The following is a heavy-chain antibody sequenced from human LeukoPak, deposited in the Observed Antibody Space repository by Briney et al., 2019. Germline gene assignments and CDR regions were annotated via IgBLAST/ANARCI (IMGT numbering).Heavy chain of an antibody. CDR3: ARVLGYYGSGSPYGMDV. D-gene: IGHD3-10*01. CDR1: GYTFTSYD. CDR2: MDPNSGNT. J-gene: IGHJ6*02. Sequence: GASVKVSCKASGYTFTSYDINWVRQATGQGLEWMGWMDPNSGNTGYAQKFQGRVTMTRNTSISTAYMELSSLRSEDTAVYYCARVLGYYGSGSPYGMDVWGQGTTVTVSS. V-gene: IGHV1-8*01.